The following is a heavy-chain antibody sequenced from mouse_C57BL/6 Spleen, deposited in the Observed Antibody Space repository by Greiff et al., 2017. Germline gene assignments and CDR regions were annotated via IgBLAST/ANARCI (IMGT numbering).Heavy chain of an antibody. CDR3: ARKGTSYAMDY. CDR1: GYAFTNYL. V-gene: IGHV1-54*01. D-gene: IGHD3-3*01. Sequence: VQLQQSGAELVRPGTSVKVSCKASGYAFTNYLIEWVKQRPGQGLGWIGVINPGSGGTNYNEKFKGKATLTADKSSSTAYMQLSSLTSEDSAVYFCARKGTSYAMDYWGQGTSVTVSS. J-gene: IGHJ4*01. CDR2: INPGSGGT.